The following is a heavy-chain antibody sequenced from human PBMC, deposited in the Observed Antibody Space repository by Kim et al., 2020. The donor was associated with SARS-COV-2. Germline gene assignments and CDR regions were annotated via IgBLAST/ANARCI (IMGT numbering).Heavy chain of an antibody. J-gene: IGHJ3*02. D-gene: IGHD4-17*01. Sequence: TKYAQEFQGRVTITRDTTASTADMELSSLRSEDTALYYCASATVTRAFYIWGQGTMVTVSS. V-gene: IGHV1-3*01. CDR3: ASATVTRAFYI. CDR2: T.